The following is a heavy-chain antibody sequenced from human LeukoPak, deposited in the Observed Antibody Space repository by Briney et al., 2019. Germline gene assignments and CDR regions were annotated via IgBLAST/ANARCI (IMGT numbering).Heavy chain of an antibody. V-gene: IGHV3-11*01. CDR1: GFSFKDYY. CDR2: INVNGGAM. CDR3: ARGPRILAAGSYYFDY. D-gene: IGHD6-13*01. J-gene: IGHJ4*02. Sequence: GGSLRLSCAASGFSFKDYYFSWIRQAPGKGLEWVSFINVNGGAMYYADFVKGRFTISRDNAKSSLYLEMNSLRVEDTAVYYCARGPRILAAGSYYFDYWGQGSLVTASS.